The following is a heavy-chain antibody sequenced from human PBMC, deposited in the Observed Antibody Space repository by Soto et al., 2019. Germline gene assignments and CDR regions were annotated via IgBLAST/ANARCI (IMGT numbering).Heavy chain of an antibody. Sequence: PSETLCLTCTVSGGSISSYYWSWIRQPPGKGLEWIGYIYYSGSAKYNPSLKSRVTISVDTSKNQFSLKLSSVTAADTAVYYGARDLKGPGMDVWGQGNTVTVYS. J-gene: IGHJ6*02. CDR3: ARDLKGPGMDV. CDR1: GGSISSYY. V-gene: IGHV4-59*01. CDR2: IYYSGSA.